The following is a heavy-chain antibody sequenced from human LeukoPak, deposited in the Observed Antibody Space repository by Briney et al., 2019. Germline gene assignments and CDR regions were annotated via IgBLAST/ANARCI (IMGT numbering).Heavy chain of an antibody. CDR2: IYTSGST. V-gene: IGHV4-4*07. CDR1: GGSISSYY. D-gene: IGHD3-22*01. J-gene: IGHJ4*02. Sequence: SETLSLTCTVSGGSISSYYWSWIRQPPGKGLEWIGRIYTSGSTNYNPSLKSRVTMSVDTSKNQFPLKLSSVTAADTAVYYCARGYYDSSGFDYWGQGTLVIVSS. CDR3: ARGYYDSSGFDY.